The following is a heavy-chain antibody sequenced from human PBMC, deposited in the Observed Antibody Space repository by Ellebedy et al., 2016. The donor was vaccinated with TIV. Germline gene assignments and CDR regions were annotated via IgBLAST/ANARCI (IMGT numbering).Heavy chain of an antibody. J-gene: IGHJ4*02. CDR2: ISAYSGNT. V-gene: IGHV1-18*01. D-gene: IGHD3-10*01. Sequence: AASVKDSCKASGYTFPSYGISWVRPAPGQVLEWMGWISAYSGNTNYAQKLQGRVTMTTDTSTSTDYMELRRLRSDDTAVYYCARDHIENHRGDKPLGLFDYWGQGTLVTGSS. CDR1: GYTFPSYG. CDR3: ARDHIENHRGDKPLGLFDY.